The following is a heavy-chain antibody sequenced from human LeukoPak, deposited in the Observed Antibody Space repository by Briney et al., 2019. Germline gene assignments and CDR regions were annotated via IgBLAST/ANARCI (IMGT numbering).Heavy chain of an antibody. CDR3: ARDGWFGELLDY. CDR2: IYTSGST. Sequence: SETLSLTCTVSGGSISSYYWSWIRQPAGKGLEGIGRIYTSGSTNYNPSLKSRVTKSIETSKNQFSLKLSSVTAADTAVYYCARDGWFGELLDYWGQGTLVIVSS. CDR1: GGSISSYY. J-gene: IGHJ4*02. V-gene: IGHV4-4*07. D-gene: IGHD3-10*01.